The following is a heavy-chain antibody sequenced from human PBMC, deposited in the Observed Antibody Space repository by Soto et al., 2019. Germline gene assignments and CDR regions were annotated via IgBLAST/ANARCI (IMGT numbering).Heavy chain of an antibody. CDR2: IYYSGST. CDR1: GGSISSDNYF. V-gene: IGHV4-31*03. D-gene: IGHD3-3*02. Sequence: SETLSLTCTVSGGSISSDNYFWSWIRQHPGKGLEWIGYIYYSGSTYYNPSLRSRVTMSVDTSKNQFSLKLNSVTAADTAVYYCTRDHFWARPPNLYYYYGMDVWGLGTTVTVSS. CDR3: TRDHFWARPPNLYYYYGMDV. J-gene: IGHJ6*02.